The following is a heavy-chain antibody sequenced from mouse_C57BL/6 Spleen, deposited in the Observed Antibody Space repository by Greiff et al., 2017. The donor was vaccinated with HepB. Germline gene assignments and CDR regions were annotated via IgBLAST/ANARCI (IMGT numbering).Heavy chain of an antibody. CDR1: GYTFTSYW. CDR3: ASYDYVKVDY. Sequence: QVQLKQPGAELVKPGASVKLSCKASGYTFTSYWMQWVKQRPGQGLEWIGEIDPSDSYTNYNQKFKGKATLTVDTSSSTAYMQLSSLTSEDSAVYYCASYDYVKVDYWGQGTTLTVSS. V-gene: IGHV1-50*01. J-gene: IGHJ2*01. CDR2: IDPSDSYT. D-gene: IGHD2-4*01.